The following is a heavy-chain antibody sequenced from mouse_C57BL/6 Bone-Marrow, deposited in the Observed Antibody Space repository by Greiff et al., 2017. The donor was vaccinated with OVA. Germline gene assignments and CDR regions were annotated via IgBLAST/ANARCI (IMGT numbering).Heavy chain of an antibody. CDR3: ARDDGYFFEY. D-gene: IGHD2-3*01. CDR2: IYPGSGST. V-gene: IGHV1-76*01. J-gene: IGHJ2*01. Sequence: QVQLQQSGAEVVRPGASVTLSCKASGYTFTDHYINWVKQRPGKGLEWIARIYPGSGSTYYNEKFKGKATLTAEKSSNTAYMQLSRLTSEDSAVYFCARDDGYFFEYWGQGTTLTVSS. CDR1: GYTFTDHY.